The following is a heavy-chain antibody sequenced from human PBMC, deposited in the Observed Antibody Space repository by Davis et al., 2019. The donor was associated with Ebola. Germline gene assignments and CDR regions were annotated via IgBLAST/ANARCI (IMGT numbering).Heavy chain of an antibody. CDR3: ARGSRNMDV. V-gene: IGHV3-7*03. J-gene: IGHJ6*02. CDR1: GFTFRSYW. Sequence: PGGSLRLSCAASGFTFRSYWMSWVRQAPGKGLEWVAKIKEDGSEKLEVDSVKGRFTISRDNATDSLYLQMNSLRAADTAVYYCARGSRNMDVWGQGTTVTVSS. CDR2: IKEDGSEK.